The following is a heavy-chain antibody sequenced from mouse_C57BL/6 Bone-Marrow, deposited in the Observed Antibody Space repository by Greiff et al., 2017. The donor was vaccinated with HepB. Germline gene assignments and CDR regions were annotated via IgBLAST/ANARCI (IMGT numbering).Heavy chain of an antibody. CDR1: GYTFTSYW. D-gene: IGHD3-2*02. CDR2: IHPNSGST. CDR3: AAQAKGFAY. J-gene: IGHJ3*01. V-gene: IGHV1-64*01. Sequence: QVQLQQPGAELVKPGASVKLSCKASGYTFTSYWMHWVKQRPGQGLEWIGMIHPNSGSTNYNEKSKSKATLTVDKSSSTAYMQLSSLTSEDSAVYYCAAQAKGFAYWGQGTLVTVSA.